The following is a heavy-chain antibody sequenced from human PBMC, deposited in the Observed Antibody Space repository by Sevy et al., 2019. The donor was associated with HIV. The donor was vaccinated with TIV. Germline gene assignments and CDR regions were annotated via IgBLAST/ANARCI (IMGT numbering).Heavy chain of an antibody. D-gene: IGHD3-22*01. Sequence: GGSLRLSCAASGFTFSSYDMHWVRQATGKGLEWVSPIGTAGDTYYPGSVKGRFTISRENAKNSLYLQMNSLRAGDTAVYYCARGTRVYYDSSGYYYYFDYWGQRTLVTVSS. V-gene: IGHV3-13*01. CDR1: GFTFSSYD. CDR2: IGTAGDT. CDR3: ARGTRVYYDSSGYYYYFDY. J-gene: IGHJ4*02.